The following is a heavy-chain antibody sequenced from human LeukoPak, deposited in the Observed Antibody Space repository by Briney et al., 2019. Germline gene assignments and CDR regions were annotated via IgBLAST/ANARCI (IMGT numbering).Heavy chain of an antibody. D-gene: IGHD2-15*01. V-gene: IGHV3-30*03. J-gene: IGHJ6*02. CDR1: GFTFSSYG. CDR3: ARDHGYCSGGSCYRDYYYGMDV. CDR2: ISYDGSNK. Sequence: GGSLRLSCAASGFTFSSYGMHWVRQAPGKGLEWVAVISYDGSNKYYADSVKGRFTISRDNSKNTLYLQMNSLRAEDTAVYYCARDHGYCSGGSCYRDYYYGMDVWGQGTTVTVSS.